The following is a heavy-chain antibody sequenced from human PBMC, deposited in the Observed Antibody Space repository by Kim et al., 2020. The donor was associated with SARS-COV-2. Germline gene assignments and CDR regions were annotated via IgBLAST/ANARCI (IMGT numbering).Heavy chain of an antibody. J-gene: IGHJ4*02. V-gene: IGHV1-18*01. CDR3: ARDYDILTGYQFGY. D-gene: IGHD3-9*01. Sequence: QKLQGRVTMTTDTSTSTAYMELRSLRSDDTAVYYCARDYDILTGYQFGYWGQGTLVTVSS.